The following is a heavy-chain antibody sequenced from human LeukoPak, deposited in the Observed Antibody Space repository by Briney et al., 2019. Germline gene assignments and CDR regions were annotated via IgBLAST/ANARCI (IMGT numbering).Heavy chain of an antibody. V-gene: IGHV3-21*01. CDR2: ISSSSSYI. Sequence: PGGSLRLSCAASGVTFSSYGMHWVRQAPGKGLEWVSSISSSSSYIYYADSVKGRFTISRDNAKNSLYLQMNSLRAEDTAVYYCARGGIVPAASIDYWGQGTLVTVSS. D-gene: IGHD2-2*01. CDR1: GVTFSSYG. J-gene: IGHJ4*02. CDR3: ARGGIVPAASIDY.